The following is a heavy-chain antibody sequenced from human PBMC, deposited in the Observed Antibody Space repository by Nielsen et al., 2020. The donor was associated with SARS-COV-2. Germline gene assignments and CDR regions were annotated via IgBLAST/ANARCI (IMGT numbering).Heavy chain of an antibody. V-gene: IGHV3-49*02. D-gene: IGHD6-25*01. CDR2: IRSKAYGGTT. Sequence: SWVRQAPGKGLEWVGFIRSKAYGGTTEYAASVKGRFTISRDDSKSIAYLQMNSLKTEDTAVYFCSRVRAGAFDLWGQGTMVTVSS. J-gene: IGHJ3*01. CDR3: SRVRAGAFDL.